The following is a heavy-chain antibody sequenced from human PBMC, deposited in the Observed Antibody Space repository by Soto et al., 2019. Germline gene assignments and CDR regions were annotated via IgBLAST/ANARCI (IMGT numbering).Heavy chain of an antibody. Sequence: TLSLTCAISVGSISRPAYSWNWILQSPGKGLEWIGSIYYRGNTYYNPSLKSRVTMSIDRSKNQFSLKLNSVTAADTAIYYCCGAPQLWDSPRYFDYWGQGTLVTVSS. J-gene: IGHJ4*02. CDR1: VGSISRPAYS. D-gene: IGHD3-16*01. CDR2: IYYRGNT. CDR3: CGAPQLWDSPRYFDY. V-gene: IGHV4-30-2*06.